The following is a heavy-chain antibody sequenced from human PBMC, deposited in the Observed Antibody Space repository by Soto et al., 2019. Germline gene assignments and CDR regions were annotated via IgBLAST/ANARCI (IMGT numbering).Heavy chain of an antibody. CDR1: GGSISSYY. V-gene: IGHV4-59*08. Sequence: PSETLSLTCTVSGGSISSYYWSWIRQPPGKGLEWIGYIYYSGSTNYNPSLKSRVTISVDTSKNQFSLKLSSVTAADTAVYYCARQGAVPAATYYSYLDVWGKGTTVTVSS. CDR3: ARQGAVPAATYYSYLDV. J-gene: IGHJ6*03. CDR2: IYYSGST. D-gene: IGHD2-2*01.